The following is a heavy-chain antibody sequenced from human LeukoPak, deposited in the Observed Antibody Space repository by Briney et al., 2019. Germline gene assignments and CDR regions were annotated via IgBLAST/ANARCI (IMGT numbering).Heavy chain of an antibody. V-gene: IGHV1-69*04. Sequence: ASVKVSCKASGGTFSSYAISWVRQAPGQVLEWMGRIIPIFGIANYAQKFQGRVTITADKSTSTAYMELSSPRSEDTAVYYCARDVEMATFDYWGQGTLVTVSS. CDR3: ARDVEMATFDY. J-gene: IGHJ4*02. CDR2: IIPIFGIA. D-gene: IGHD5-24*01. CDR1: GGTFSSYA.